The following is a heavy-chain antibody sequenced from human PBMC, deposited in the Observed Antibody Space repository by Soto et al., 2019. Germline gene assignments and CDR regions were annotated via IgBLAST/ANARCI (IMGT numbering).Heavy chain of an antibody. CDR2: ISAHNGNT. CDR1: GYDFTTYG. D-gene: IGHD1-1*01. Sequence: QVHLVHSGAEVKKPGASVKVSCKGSGYDFTTYGITWVRQAPGQGLEWMAWISAHNGNTDYAQKLQGRLTVIRDTSTSTAYMELRSLRSDDTAVYYCARGRYGDYWGQGALVTVSS. V-gene: IGHV1-18*01. J-gene: IGHJ4*02. CDR3: ARGRYGDY.